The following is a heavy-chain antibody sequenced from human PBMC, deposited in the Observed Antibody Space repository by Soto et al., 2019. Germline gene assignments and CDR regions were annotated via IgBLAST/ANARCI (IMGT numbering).Heavy chain of an antibody. CDR1: GYTFIAYY. CDR2: IRPNSGDT. J-gene: IGHJ6*02. CDR3: ARSYYDIWTGPSDYYYYAMGV. D-gene: IGHD3-9*01. Sequence: ASVKVSCKASGYTFIAYYIHWVRQAPGRGLEWLGWIRPNSGDTKYAQKFQGSVTMTSDTSSGTAFLDLSKLTSDDTAIYYCARSYYDIWTGPSDYYYYAMGVWGQGTTVTVSS. V-gene: IGHV1-2*04.